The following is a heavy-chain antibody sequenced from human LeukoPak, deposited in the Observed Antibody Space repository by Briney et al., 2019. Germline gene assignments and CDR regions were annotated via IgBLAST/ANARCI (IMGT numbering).Heavy chain of an antibody. J-gene: IGHJ5*02. CDR2: IYYSGST. CDR1: GGSISSSSYY. D-gene: IGHD3-10*01. CDR3: ARGGITMVRRALRPWFDP. V-gene: IGHV4-39*07. Sequence: PSETLSLTCTVSGGSISSSSYYWGWIRQPPGKGLEWIGSIYYSGSTYYNPSLKSRVTISVDTSKNQFSLKLSSVTAADTAVYYCARGGITMVRRALRPWFDPWGQGTLVTVSS.